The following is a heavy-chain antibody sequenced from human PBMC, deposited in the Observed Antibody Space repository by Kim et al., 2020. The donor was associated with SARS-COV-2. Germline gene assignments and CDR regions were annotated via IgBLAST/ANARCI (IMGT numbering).Heavy chain of an antibody. D-gene: IGHD1-26*01. V-gene: IGHV1-18*04. CDR1: GYSFTSYS. CDR3: ARELNPFDSGSDYNVDF. J-gene: IGHJ4*02. CDR2: ISTYKGVT. Sequence: ASVKVSCKASGYSFTSYSITWVRQAPGQGLKWMGWISTYKGVTNYAQDLQGRVTMTIDTSTNTAYMELRSLRSDDTAVYYCARELNPFDSGSDYNVDFWGQGTLVTVSS.